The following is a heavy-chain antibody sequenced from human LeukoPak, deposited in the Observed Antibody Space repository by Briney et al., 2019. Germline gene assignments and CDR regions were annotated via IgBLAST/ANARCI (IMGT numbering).Heavy chain of an antibody. J-gene: IGHJ5*02. CDR3: ALGVTCSGGSCYLGDWFDP. Sequence: SQTLSLTCAISGDSVSSNSAAWDWIRQSPSRGLEWLGSTYYRSKWYNEYAVSVKSRISINPDASTNQVSLHLKSVAPEYTAAYYCALGVTCSGGSCYLGDWFDPWGQGTLVTVSS. CDR2: TYYRSKWYN. V-gene: IGHV6-1*01. D-gene: IGHD2-15*01. CDR1: GDSVSSNSAA.